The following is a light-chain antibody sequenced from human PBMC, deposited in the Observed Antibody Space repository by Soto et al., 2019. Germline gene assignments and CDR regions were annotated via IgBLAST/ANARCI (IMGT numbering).Light chain of an antibody. Sequence: EIVLTQSPATLSLSPGERATLSCRASQSVNNYLAWYQQKPGQAPRLLIFGASNRASDIPDRFSGSGSGTDFTLTISRLEPEDFAVYYCQQYGSSPPYTFGQGTKLEIK. J-gene: IGKJ2*01. V-gene: IGKV3-20*01. CDR3: QQYGSSPPYT. CDR1: QSVNNY. CDR2: GAS.